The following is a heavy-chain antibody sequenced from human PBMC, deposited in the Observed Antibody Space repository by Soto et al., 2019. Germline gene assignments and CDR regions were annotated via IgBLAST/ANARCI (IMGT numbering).Heavy chain of an antibody. CDR2: ISAYNGNT. CDR3: ARDLGCVVVVAATVPLHY. D-gene: IGHD2-15*01. V-gene: IGHV1-18*01. J-gene: IGHJ4*02. Sequence: QGLEWMGWISAYNGNTNYAQKLQGRVTMTTDTSTSTAYMELRSLRSDDTAVYYCARDLGCVVVVAATVPLHYSGQGTLVTVSS.